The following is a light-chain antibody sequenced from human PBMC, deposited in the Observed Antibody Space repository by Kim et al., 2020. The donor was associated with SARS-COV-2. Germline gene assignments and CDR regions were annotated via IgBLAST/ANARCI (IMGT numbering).Light chain of an antibody. CDR2: TAS. Sequence: ASVGDRVTITCRASQTISSYLTWYQQKPGKAPKLLIYTASTLQSGVPSRFSGSGSGTDFALTISSLQPEDFATYYCQQSSSPPYTFGQGTKVDIK. J-gene: IGKJ2*01. CDR1: QTISSY. V-gene: IGKV1-39*01. CDR3: QQSSSPPYT.